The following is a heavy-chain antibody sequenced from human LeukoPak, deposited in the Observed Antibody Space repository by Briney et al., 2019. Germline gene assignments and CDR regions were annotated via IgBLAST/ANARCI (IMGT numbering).Heavy chain of an antibody. CDR2: ISDSGSTL. CDR3: ASALPYYDFWSGYYGLGTFDY. Sequence: PGGFLRLSCAASEFVFSDYYMSWIRQAPGKGLEWGSYISDSGSTLYYADCVKCRFTISRDNVKNSLYMQMNGLRAEDTAVYYRASALPYYDFWSGYYGLGTFDYWGQGTLVTVSS. V-gene: IGHV3-11*04. D-gene: IGHD3-3*01. CDR1: EFVFSDYY. J-gene: IGHJ4*02.